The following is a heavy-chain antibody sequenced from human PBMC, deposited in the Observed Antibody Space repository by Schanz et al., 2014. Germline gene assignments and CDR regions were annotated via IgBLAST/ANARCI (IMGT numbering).Heavy chain of an antibody. D-gene: IGHD6-13*01. CDR2: MNPNSGNT. CDR3: ARLGTGMAVVGSVIVSYDYYMDV. Sequence: QVHLVQSGAEVKKPGASVKVSCKASGYNITSNDVTWVRQATGQGLEWMGWMNPNSGNTVYAQKFQGRVTMTRNTSISTAYMELSRLRSEDTAVYYCARLGTGMAVVGSVIVSYDYYMDVWGEGTTVTVSS. J-gene: IGHJ6*03. V-gene: IGHV1-8*01. CDR1: GYNITSND.